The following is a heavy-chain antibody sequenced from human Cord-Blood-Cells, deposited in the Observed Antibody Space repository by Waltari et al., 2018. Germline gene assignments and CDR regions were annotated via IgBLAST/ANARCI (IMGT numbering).Heavy chain of an antibody. CDR2: IIPIFGTA. CDR1: GGTFSSHA. V-gene: IGHV1-69*06. Sequence: QVQLVQSGAEVKKPGSSVKVSCKASGGTFSSHAISWVRQAPGQGLEWMGGIIPIFGTANYAQKFQGRVTITADKSTSTAYMELSSLRSEDTAVYYCARLGTGEYSSSSYFDYWGQGTLVTVSS. D-gene: IGHD6-6*01. CDR3: ARLGTGEYSSSSYFDY. J-gene: IGHJ4*02.